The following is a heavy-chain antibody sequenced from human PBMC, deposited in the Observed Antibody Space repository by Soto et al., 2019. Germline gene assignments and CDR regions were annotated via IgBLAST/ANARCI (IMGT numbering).Heavy chain of an antibody. CDR1: GFTFTNYP. CDR2: ISGTGDTT. J-gene: IGHJ6*02. CDR3: AKDLGTIFGGRYYYGMDV. V-gene: IGHV3-23*01. Sequence: GGSLRLSCAAPGFTFTNYPMSWVRQAPGKGLEWVSTISGTGDTTYYTDSVKGRFTISRDNSKNTVFLRMSSLRAEDTAVYYCAKDLGTIFGGRYYYGMDVWGQGTTVTVSS. D-gene: IGHD3-3*01.